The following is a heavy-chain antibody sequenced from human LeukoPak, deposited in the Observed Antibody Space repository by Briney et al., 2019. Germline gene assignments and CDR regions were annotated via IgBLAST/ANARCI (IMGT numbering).Heavy chain of an antibody. Sequence: SETLSLTCTVSGGYISSGAYYWSWIRQPPGKGLEWIGYIYYSGSTYYNPSLKSRVTISVDTSKNQFSLKLSSVTAADTAVYYCASVHSHFGVVGAFDIWGQGTMVTVSS. CDR1: GGYISSGAYY. V-gene: IGHV4-30-4*08. CDR2: IYYSGST. CDR3: ASVHSHFGVVGAFDI. D-gene: IGHD3-3*01. J-gene: IGHJ3*02.